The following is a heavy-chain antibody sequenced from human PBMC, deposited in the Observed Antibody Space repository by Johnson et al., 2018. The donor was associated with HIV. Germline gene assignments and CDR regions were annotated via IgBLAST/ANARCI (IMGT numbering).Heavy chain of an antibody. Sequence: VQLMESGGGVVQPGRSLRLSCAASGFTVSSNYMSWVRQAPGKGLEWVSVIYSGGSTYYADSVKGRFTISRDHSKNTLYLQMKSLRAEDTAVYYCARAVRDYYDSSGYYYSFAFDIWGQGTMVTVSS. V-gene: IGHV3-53*04. CDR1: GFTVSSNY. D-gene: IGHD3-22*01. J-gene: IGHJ3*02. CDR3: ARAVRDYYDSSGYYYSFAFDI. CDR2: IYSGGST.